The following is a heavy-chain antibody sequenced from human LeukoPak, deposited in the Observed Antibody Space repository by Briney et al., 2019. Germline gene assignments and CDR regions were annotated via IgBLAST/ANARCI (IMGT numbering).Heavy chain of an antibody. Sequence: GGSLRLSCAASGFTFSSYAMSWVRQAPGKGLEWVSAISGSGGSTYYADSVKGRFTISRDNSKNTLYLQMNSLRAEDTAVYYCARVWPTIHARREVKFDPWGQGTLVTVSS. J-gene: IGHJ5*02. CDR1: GFTFSSYA. V-gene: IGHV3-23*01. CDR2: ISGSGGST. CDR3: ARVWPTIHARREVKFDP. D-gene: IGHD3-9*01.